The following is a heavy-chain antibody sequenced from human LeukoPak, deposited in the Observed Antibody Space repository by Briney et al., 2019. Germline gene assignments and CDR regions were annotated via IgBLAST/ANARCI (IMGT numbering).Heavy chain of an antibody. V-gene: IGHV3-23*01. CDR1: GFTFSNYA. D-gene: IGHD6-19*01. J-gene: IGHJ5*02. CDR3: SKRGPNTGWHFFDH. CDR2: INEVGDDT. Sequence: GGSLRLSCAVSGFTFSNYAMSWVRQTPARGLEWVSSINEVGDDTNYVDSVRGRFTVSRDNSKNTLYLQLNSLRAEDTALYYCSKRGPNTGWHFFDHWRPGTLVTVS.